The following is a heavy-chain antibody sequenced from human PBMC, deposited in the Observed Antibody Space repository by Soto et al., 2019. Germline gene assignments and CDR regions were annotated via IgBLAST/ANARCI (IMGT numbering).Heavy chain of an antibody. CDR1: GGSISSYY. CDR3: ARLYCSGGSCSSRDAFDI. D-gene: IGHD2-15*01. V-gene: IGHV4-59*01. J-gene: IGHJ3*02. Sequence: PSETLSLTCTVSGGSISSYYWSWIRQPPGKGLEWIGYIYYSGSTNYNPSLKSRVTISVDTSKNQFSLKLSSVTAADTAVYYCARLYCSGGSCSSRDAFDIWGQGTMVTVSS. CDR2: IYYSGST.